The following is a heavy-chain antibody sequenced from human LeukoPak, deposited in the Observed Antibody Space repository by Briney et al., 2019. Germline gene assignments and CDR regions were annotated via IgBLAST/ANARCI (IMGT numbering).Heavy chain of an antibody. J-gene: IGHJ4*02. D-gene: IGHD5/OR15-5a*01. Sequence: ASVKVSCKVYGYTLTELSMRWVRQAPGKGLEWMGGFDPGDAETIYAQKFQGRVTMTDDTSTDTAYMELSSLRSEDTAVYYCAAGGVYDLLRYWGQGAMVTVSS. V-gene: IGHV1-24*01. CDR3: AAGGVYDLLRY. CDR1: GYTLTELS. CDR2: FDPGDAET.